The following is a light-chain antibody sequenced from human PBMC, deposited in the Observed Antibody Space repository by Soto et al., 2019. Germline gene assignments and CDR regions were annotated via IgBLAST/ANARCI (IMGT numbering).Light chain of an antibody. CDR2: DAS. J-gene: IGKJ1*01. CDR3: QHYNSYSEA. Sequence: DIRITHSPSSLSASVGDRVTITCRASQSISSWLAWYQQKPGKAPKLLIYDASSLESGVPSRFSGSGSGTEFTLTISSLQPDDFATYSCQHYNSYSEAFGQGTKVDI. V-gene: IGKV1-5*01. CDR1: QSISSW.